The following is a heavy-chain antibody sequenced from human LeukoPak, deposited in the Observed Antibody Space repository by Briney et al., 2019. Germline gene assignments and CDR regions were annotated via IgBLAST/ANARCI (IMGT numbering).Heavy chain of an antibody. CDR2: MNPNSGNT. V-gene: IGHV1-8*01. Sequence: ASVKVSCKASGYTFTSYDINWVRQATGQGLEWMGWMNPNSGNTGYAQKFQGRVTMTRNTSISTAYMELRSLRSDDTAVYYCATDPGYSSSWAFDYWGQGTLVTVSS. D-gene: IGHD6-13*01. CDR1: GYTFTSYD. J-gene: IGHJ4*02. CDR3: ATDPGYSSSWAFDY.